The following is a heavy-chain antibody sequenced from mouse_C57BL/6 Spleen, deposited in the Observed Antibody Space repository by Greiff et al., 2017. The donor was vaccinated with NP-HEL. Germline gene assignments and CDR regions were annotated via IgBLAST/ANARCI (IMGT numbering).Heavy chain of an antibody. CDR1: GFTFSSYA. V-gene: IGHV5-4*03. CDR3: AREGGGDYYGSFDY. Sequence: EVKLVESGGGLVKPGGSLKLSCAASGFTFSSYAMSWVRQTPEKRLEWVATISDGGSYTYYPDNVKGRFTISRDNAKNNLYLQMSHLKSEDTAMYYCAREGGGDYYGSFDYWGQGTTLTVSS. J-gene: IGHJ2*01. D-gene: IGHD1-1*01. CDR2: ISDGGSYT.